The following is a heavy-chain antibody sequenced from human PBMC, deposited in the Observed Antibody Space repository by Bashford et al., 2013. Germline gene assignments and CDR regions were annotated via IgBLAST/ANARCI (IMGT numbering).Heavy chain of an antibody. CDR3: ARDQIFDP. CDR1: GGSISGYH. J-gene: IGHJ5*02. Sequence: SETLSLTCTVSGGSISGYHWSWVRQSPGKGLEWIGYVYYGGSSNYNPSLKNRVTMSIDTSKNQFSLKVNSVTAADTAVYYCARDQIFDPWGQGILVTVSS. CDR2: VYYGGSS. V-gene: IGHV4-59*01.